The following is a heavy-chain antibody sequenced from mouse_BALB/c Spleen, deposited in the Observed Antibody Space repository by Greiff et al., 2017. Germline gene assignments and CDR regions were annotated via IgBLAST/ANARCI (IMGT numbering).Heavy chain of an antibody. D-gene: IGHD2-12*01. J-gene: IGHJ3*01. CDR2: IYPGDGST. V-gene: IGHV1S56*01. CDR1: GYTFTSYD. CDR3: ARGSLRRGFAY. Sequence: QVQLKQPGAELVKPGALVKISCKASGYTFTSYDINWVKQRPGQGLEWIGWIYPGDGSTKYNEKFKGKATLTADKSSSTAYMQLSSLTSENSAVYFCARGSLRRGFAYWGQGTLVTVSA.